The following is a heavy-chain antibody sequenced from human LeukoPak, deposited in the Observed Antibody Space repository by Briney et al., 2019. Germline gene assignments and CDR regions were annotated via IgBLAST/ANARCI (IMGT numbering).Heavy chain of an antibody. CDR2: IYHSGTT. D-gene: IGHD6-25*01. CDR1: GGSISSGGYY. Sequence: SETLSLTCTVSGGSISSGGYYWSWIRQPPGKGLEWIGYIYHSGTTFYNPSLKSRVTISVDTSKNQFSLKLNSVTAADTAVYYCARVGSKFPYWYFDLWSRGTLVTVFS. J-gene: IGHJ2*01. CDR3: ARVGSKFPYWYFDL. V-gene: IGHV4-30-4*01.